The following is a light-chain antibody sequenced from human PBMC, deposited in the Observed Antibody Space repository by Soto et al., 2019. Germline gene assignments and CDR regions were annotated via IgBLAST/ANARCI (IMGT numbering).Light chain of an antibody. CDR3: QQRST. J-gene: IGKJ4*01. CDR1: QSVSSY. Sequence: EIVLTQSPATLSLSPGERATLSCRASQSVSSYLAWYQQKPGQAPRLLIYDASNRATGIPARFSGSGSGTDFTLTIRSLEPEDFAVYYCQQRSTFGGGTKVEIK. V-gene: IGKV3-11*01. CDR2: DAS.